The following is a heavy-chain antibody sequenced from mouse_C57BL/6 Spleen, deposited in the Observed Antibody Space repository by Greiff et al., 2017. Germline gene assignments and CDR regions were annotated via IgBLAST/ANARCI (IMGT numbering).Heavy chain of an antibody. CDR2: IDPANGNT. J-gene: IGHJ2*01. Sequence: VQLQQSVAELVRPGASVKLSCTASGFNIKNTYMPWVKQRPEQGLEWIGRIDPANGNTKYAPKFQGKATITADTSSNTAYLQLSSLTSEDTAIYYCARSGDGDYFDYWGQGTTLTVSS. CDR1: GFNIKNTY. V-gene: IGHV14-3*01. CDR3: ARSGDGDYFDY. D-gene: IGHD3-1*01.